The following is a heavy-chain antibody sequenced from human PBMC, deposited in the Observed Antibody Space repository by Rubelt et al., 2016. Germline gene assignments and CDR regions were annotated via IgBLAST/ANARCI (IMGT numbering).Heavy chain of an antibody. Sequence: QVQLQESGPGLVKPSETLSLTCTVSGGSVSSGSYYWSWIRQPPGKGLEWFGYIYYSGSTHYNPSLKSRVTISVDTSKNQFSLKLSSVTAADTAVYYCATQTGHWPFDYWGQGTLVTVSS. D-gene: IGHD1-1*01. CDR1: GGSVSSGSYY. CDR2: IYYSGST. V-gene: IGHV4-61*01. J-gene: IGHJ4*02. CDR3: ATQTGHWPFDY.